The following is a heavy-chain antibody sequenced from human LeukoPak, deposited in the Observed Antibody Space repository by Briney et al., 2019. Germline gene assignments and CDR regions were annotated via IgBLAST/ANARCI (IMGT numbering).Heavy chain of an antibody. CDR3: ARGALYSGYDVNWFDT. CDR1: GGTFSSYA. Sequence: SVKVSCKASGGTFSSYAISWVRQAPGQGLEWMGRIIPIFGTANYAQKFQGRVTITTDESTSTAYMELSSLRSEDTAVYYCARGALYSGYDVNWFDTWGQGTLVTVFS. D-gene: IGHD5-12*01. CDR2: IIPIFGTA. V-gene: IGHV1-69*05. J-gene: IGHJ5*02.